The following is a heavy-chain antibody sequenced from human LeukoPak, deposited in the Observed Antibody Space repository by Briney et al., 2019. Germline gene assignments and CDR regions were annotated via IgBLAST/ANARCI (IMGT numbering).Heavy chain of an antibody. CDR2: IKKDGSEK. V-gene: IGHV3-7*01. CDR1: GFTFSSYS. CDR3: ARDLSGVTGYTYGRGIDY. J-gene: IGHJ4*02. Sequence: GGSLRLSCAASGFTFSSYSMNWVRQAPGRGLEWVANIKKDGSEKYYVDSVKGRFTISRDNAKTSLYLQMNSLRAEDTAVYYCARDLSGVTGYTYGRGIDYWGQGTLVTVSS. D-gene: IGHD5-18*01.